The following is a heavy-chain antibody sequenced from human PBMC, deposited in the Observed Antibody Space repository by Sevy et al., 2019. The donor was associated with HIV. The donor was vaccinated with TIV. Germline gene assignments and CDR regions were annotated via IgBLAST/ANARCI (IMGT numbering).Heavy chain of an antibody. J-gene: IGHJ4*02. CDR2: IIPIFGTA. D-gene: IGHD3-22*01. Sequence: ASVKVSCKASGGTFSSYAISWVRQAPGQGLEWMGGIIPIFGTANYAQKFQGRVTITADKSTSTAYMELSSLGSEDTAVYYCARAVRGYYDSSGYNEFDYWGQGTLVTVSS. CDR1: GGTFSSYA. CDR3: ARAVRGYYDSSGYNEFDY. V-gene: IGHV1-69*06.